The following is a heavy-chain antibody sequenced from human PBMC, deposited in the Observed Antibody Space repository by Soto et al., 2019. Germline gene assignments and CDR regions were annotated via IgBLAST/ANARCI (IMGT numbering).Heavy chain of an antibody. CDR1: GGSVSSRSYV. V-gene: IGHV4-39*01. J-gene: IGHJ5*02. CDR2: IYYNGST. Sequence: QVQVQESGPGLVKPSDTLYLICAVYGGSVSSRSYVWGWIRQSPGKGLEWIGTIYYNGSTYYNPSLKSRVTLSVDTSRNHFSLKLTSVTASDTAQYYCARQRVVPATPTNWFDPWGQGTLVTVSS. CDR3: ARQRVVPATPTNWFDP. D-gene: IGHD2-15*01.